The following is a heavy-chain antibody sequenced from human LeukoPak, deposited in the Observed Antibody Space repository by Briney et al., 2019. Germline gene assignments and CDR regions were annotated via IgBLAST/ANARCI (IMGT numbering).Heavy chain of an antibody. Sequence: SETLSLTCTVSGGSISSRSYYWGWIRQPPGKGLEWIGSIYYSGSTYYNPSLKSRVTISVDTSKNQFSLRLSSVTAADTAVYYCGSKSGGSAYSLGNYWGQGTLVTVSS. CDR2: IYYSGST. J-gene: IGHJ4*02. D-gene: IGHD5-12*01. V-gene: IGHV4-39*01. CDR3: GSKSGGSAYSLGNY. CDR1: GGSISSRSYY.